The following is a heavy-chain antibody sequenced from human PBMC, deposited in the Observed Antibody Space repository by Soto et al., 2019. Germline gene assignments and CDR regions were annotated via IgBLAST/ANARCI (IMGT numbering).Heavy chain of an antibody. CDR3: ARDPLRDGRGYSYGMDV. D-gene: IGHD3-22*01. Sequence: QVQLQESGPGLVKPSGTLSLTCTVSGDSISSDYWSWIRQPPGKGLEWIGYIYYTGTTNYSPSLKGRVTISLDTSKNQFSLRLTSVTAADTAVYYCARDPLRDGRGYSYGMDVWGPGTTVTVSS. CDR1: GDSISSDY. J-gene: IGHJ6*02. CDR2: IYYTGTT. V-gene: IGHV4-59*01.